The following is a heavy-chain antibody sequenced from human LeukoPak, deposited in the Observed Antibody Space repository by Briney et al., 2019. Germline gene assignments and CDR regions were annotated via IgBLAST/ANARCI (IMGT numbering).Heavy chain of an antibody. Sequence: GASVKVSCKASGYTFTGYYMHWVRQAPGQGLEWMGWSNPNSGGTNYAQKFQGRVTMTRDTSISTAYMELSRLRSDDTAVYYCARDSSSRVLYYFDYWGQGTLVTVSS. CDR1: GYTFTGYY. J-gene: IGHJ4*02. CDR2: SNPNSGGT. V-gene: IGHV1-2*02. CDR3: ARDSSSRVLYYFDY. D-gene: IGHD6-6*01.